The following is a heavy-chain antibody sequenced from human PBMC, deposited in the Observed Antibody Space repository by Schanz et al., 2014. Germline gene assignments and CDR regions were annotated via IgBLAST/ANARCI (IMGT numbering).Heavy chain of an antibody. J-gene: IGHJ3*02. CDR2: IIPILGVT. D-gene: IGHD7-27*01. CDR3: ARENLNWEAFDI. Sequence: QVPLVQSGAEVKKPGSSMKVSCKVSGGTFSSYSITWVRQAPGQGLEWMGRIIPILGVTNYAQKFQGRVTITADKSTNTAYMELSSLRSEDTAVYYCARENLNWEAFDIWGQGTVVTVSS. CDR1: GGTFSSYS. V-gene: IGHV1-69*04.